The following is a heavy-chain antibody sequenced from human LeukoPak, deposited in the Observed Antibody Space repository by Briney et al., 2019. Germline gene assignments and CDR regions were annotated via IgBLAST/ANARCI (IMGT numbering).Heavy chain of an antibody. CDR1: GYSFTSQD. J-gene: IGHJ4*02. CDR2: INPDNGDT. V-gene: IGHV1-3*03. D-gene: IGHD2-2*02. CDR3: TLYNY. Sequence: ASVKVSCKTSGYSFTSQDMHWVRQAPGQSLEWMGCINPDNGDTQYSQEFQGRVTITRDTSATTAYMEPSSLRSDDMAVYYCTLYNYWGQGTLVTVSS.